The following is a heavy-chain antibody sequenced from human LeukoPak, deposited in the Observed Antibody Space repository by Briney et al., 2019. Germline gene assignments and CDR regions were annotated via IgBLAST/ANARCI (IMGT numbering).Heavy chain of an antibody. CDR2: IYYSGST. Sequence: SETLSLTCTVSGGSISSSSYYWGWIRQPPGTGLEWIGSIYYSGSTYYNPSLKSRVTISVDTSKNQFSLKLSSVTAADTAVYYCARHLGGDYYDSSAIPWFDPWGRGTLVTVSS. CDR3: ARHLGGDYYDSSAIPWFDP. CDR1: GGSISSSSYY. V-gene: IGHV4-39*01. D-gene: IGHD3-22*01. J-gene: IGHJ5*02.